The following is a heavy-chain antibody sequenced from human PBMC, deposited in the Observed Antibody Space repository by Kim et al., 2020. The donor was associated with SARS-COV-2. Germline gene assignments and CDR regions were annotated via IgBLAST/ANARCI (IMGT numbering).Heavy chain of an antibody. CDR1: GGSISSYY. CDR3: ATSEVTSWLRGSYWYFDL. D-gene: IGHD4-4*01. J-gene: IGHJ2*01. V-gene: IGHV4-59*01. Sequence: SETLSLTCTVSGGSISSYYWSWIRQPPGKGLEWIGYIYYSGSTNYNPSLKSRVTISVDTSKNQFSLKLSSVTAADTAVYYCATSEVTSWLRGSYWYFDLWGRGTLVTVSS. CDR2: IYYSGST.